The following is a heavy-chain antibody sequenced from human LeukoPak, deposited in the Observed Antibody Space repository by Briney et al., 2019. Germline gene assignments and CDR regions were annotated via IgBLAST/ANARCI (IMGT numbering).Heavy chain of an antibody. D-gene: IGHD1-26*01. CDR3: ARHSSGSPYYFDY. CDR2: IYTSGST. J-gene: IGHJ4*02. Sequence: SETQSLTCTVSGGSISSYYWSWIRQPPGKGLEWIGYIYTSGSTNYNPSLKSRVTISVDTSKNQFSLKLSSVTAADTAVYYCARHSSGSPYYFDYWGQGTLVTVSS. CDR1: GGSISSYY. V-gene: IGHV4-4*09.